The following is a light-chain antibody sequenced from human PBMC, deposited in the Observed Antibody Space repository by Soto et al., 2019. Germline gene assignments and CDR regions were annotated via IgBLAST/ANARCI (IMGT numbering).Light chain of an antibody. CDR3: SSYTRTSTVL. V-gene: IGLV2-14*02. CDR1: SSDVGNYEL. Sequence: QSALTQPASVSGSPGQSITISCIGTSSDVGNYELVSWYQQLPGKAPKLIIYEVTKRPSGVPNRFSGSKSGNTASLTISGLQAEDEADYYCSSYTRTSTVLFGGGTKLTVL. J-gene: IGLJ2*01. CDR2: EVT.